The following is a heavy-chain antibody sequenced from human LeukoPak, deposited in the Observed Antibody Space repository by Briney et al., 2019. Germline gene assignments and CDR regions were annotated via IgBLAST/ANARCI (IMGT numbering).Heavy chain of an antibody. Sequence: SETLSLTCSVSGYSISSYYYWGWIRQPPGKGLEWIGSSYQSGSTYYNPSLKSRVTISIDTSKNQFSLKLSSVTAADTAVYYCARDAYYYDSSGYWFIDYWGQGTLVTVSS. V-gene: IGHV4-38-2*02. CDR2: SYQSGST. CDR1: GYSISSYYY. CDR3: ARDAYYYDSSGYWFIDY. J-gene: IGHJ4*02. D-gene: IGHD3-22*01.